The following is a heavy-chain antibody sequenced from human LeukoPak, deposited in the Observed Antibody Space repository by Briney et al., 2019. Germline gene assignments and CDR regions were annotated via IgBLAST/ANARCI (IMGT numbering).Heavy chain of an antibody. CDR1: GVSISSSEW. Sequence: SETLSLTCAVSGVSISSSEWWIWVRQPPGQGLEWIGEIHRDGRTRYNPSLKSRVTMSMDYSKNQFSLSVSSVTAADTAIYYCGKTDIYFNPIDYWGPGSLVTVSS. J-gene: IGHJ4*02. V-gene: IGHV4-4*02. CDR3: GKTDIYFNPIDY. D-gene: IGHD3-9*01. CDR2: IHRDGRT.